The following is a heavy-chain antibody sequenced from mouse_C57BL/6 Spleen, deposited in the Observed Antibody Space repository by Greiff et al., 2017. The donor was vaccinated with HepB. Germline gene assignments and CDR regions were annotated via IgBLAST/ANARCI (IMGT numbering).Heavy chain of an antibody. CDR1: GYTFTDYN. CDR3: ASTGFASWFAY. Sequence: VQLQQSGPELVKPGASVKMSCKASGYTFTDYNMHWVKQNHGKSLEWIGYINPNNGGTSYNQKFKGKATLTVNKSSSTAYMELRSLTSEDSAVYYCASTGFASWFAYWGQGTLVTVSA. D-gene: IGHD4-1*02. J-gene: IGHJ3*01. V-gene: IGHV1-22*01. CDR2: INPNNGGT.